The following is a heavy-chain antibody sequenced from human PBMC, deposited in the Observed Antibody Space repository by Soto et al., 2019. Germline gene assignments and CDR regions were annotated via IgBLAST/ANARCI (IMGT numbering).Heavy chain of an antibody. J-gene: IGHJ4*01. CDR3: ATPRIAYHPSYFEY. D-gene: IGHD2-21*01. CDR2: IFPSGSDT. Sequence: ESLKISCRGSVYSVNSYWIGWVRQMPGKGLEWMWTIFPSGSDTRYSPSFRGQVTISADQSINTAYLQWDNLKASDTAMYYCATPRIAYHPSYFEYSGHGSLVTVS. CDR1: VYSVNSYW. V-gene: IGHV5-51*01.